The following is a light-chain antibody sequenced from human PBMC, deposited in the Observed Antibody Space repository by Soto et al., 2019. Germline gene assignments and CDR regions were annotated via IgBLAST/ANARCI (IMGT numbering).Light chain of an antibody. CDR3: NSYTRKSTGV. V-gene: IGLV2-14*01. CDR2: EVS. CDR1: SSDVGGYNY. J-gene: IGLJ1*01. Sequence: QSALTQPASVSGSPGQSITISCTGTSSDVGGYNYVSWYQQHPGKAPKLIIYEVSNRPSGVSNRFSGSKSGNTASLTISGLQAEDEADYYCNSYTRKSTGVFGTGTKVTV.